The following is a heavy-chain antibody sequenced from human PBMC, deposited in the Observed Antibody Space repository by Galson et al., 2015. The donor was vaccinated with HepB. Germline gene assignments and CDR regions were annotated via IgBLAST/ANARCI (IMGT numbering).Heavy chain of an antibody. CDR2: IYPGDSDT. V-gene: IGHV5-51*03. D-gene: IGHD2-2*01. CDR3: ARIKGYRSSASCSEDYYYYMDV. CDR1: GYSFTSYW. J-gene: IGHJ6*03. Sequence: QSGAEVKKPGESLKISCKGSGYSFTSYWIGWVRQMPGKGLEWMGIIYPGDSDTRYSPSFQGQVTISADKSISTAYLQWSSLKASDTAMYYCARIKGYRSSASCSEDYYYYMDVWGKGTTVTVSS.